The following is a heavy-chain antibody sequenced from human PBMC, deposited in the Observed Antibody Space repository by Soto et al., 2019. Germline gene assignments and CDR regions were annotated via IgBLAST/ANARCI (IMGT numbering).Heavy chain of an antibody. CDR3: ARDQNGCSSTSCYCRHYYYYGMDV. D-gene: IGHD2-2*01. Sequence: GGSLRLSCAASGFTFSSYWMHWVRQAPGKGLVWVSRINSDGSSTSYADSVKGRLPISRDNAKDTLYLQMNRRRAEDTAVYYCARDQNGCSSTSCYCRHYYYYGMDVWGQGTTVTVSS. V-gene: IGHV3-74*01. CDR2: INSDGSST. CDR1: GFTFSSYW. J-gene: IGHJ6*02.